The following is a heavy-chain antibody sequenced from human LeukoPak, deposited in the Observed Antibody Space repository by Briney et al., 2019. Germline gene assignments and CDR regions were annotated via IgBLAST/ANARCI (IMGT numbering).Heavy chain of an antibody. J-gene: IGHJ6*02. CDR1: GASISNYF. V-gene: IGHV4-4*07. CDR3: ARDWGNV. Sequence: SETLSLTCTVSGASISNYFWRWIRQPAGKRLEWIGRVYASGSANYNPSFESRATMSIDTSMSQFSLTLSSMTAADTAVYFCARDWGNVWGQGTTVTVSS. CDR2: VYASGSA. D-gene: IGHD3-16*01.